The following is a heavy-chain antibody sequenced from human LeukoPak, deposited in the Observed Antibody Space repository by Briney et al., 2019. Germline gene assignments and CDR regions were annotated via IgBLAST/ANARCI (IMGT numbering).Heavy chain of an antibody. J-gene: IGHJ4*02. D-gene: IGHD5-18*01. CDR1: GGSISSYY. Sequence: SETLSLTCTVSGGSISSYYWSWIRQPPGKGLEWIGYIYYSGSTNHSPSLKSRVTISVDTSKNQFSLKLSSVTAADTAVYYCARASKKGIQLWFDYWGQGTLVTVSS. V-gene: IGHV4-59*01. CDR3: ARASKKGIQLWFDY. CDR2: IYYSGST.